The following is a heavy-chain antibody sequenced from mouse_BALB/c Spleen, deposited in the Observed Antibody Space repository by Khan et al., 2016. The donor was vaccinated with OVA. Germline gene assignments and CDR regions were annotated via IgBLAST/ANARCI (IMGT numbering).Heavy chain of an antibody. CDR2: IWGDGST. CDR3: ARAYEGNYREAMDY. J-gene: IGHJ4*01. D-gene: IGHD2-10*01. CDR1: GFSLTGYG. Sequence: VQLKESGPGLVAPSQSLSITCTVSGFSLTGYGVNWVRQPPGKGLAWLGMIWGDGSTDYNSALKSRLNLSKDNSKSQVFLKMNSLQTDDADRYYCARAYEGNYREAMDYWGQGTSVTVSS. V-gene: IGHV2-6-7*01.